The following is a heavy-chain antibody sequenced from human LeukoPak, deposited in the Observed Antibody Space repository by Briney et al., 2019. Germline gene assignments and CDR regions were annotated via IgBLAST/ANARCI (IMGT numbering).Heavy chain of an antibody. J-gene: IGHJ4*02. CDR1: GGYLSSNT. V-gene: IGHV1-2*02. CDR3: ARFLKIVVVPAAAGY. CDR2: INPDSGGT. D-gene: IGHD2-2*01. Sequence: SSVKVSCKASGGYLSSNTFSWVRQAPGQGLEWMGWINPDSGGTNYAQKFQGRVTMTRDTSISTAYMELSRLRSDDTAVYYCARFLKIVVVPAAAGYWGQGTLVTVSS.